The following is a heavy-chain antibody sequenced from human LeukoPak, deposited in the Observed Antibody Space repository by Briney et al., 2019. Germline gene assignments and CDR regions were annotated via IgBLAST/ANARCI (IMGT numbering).Heavy chain of an antibody. CDR3: ERASVVRGAPDYYFDY. CDR1: GDSISNYY. CDR2: IYTSGST. J-gene: IGHJ4*02. Sequence: SETLSLTCTVSGDSISNYYWSWVRQPPGKGLEWIGRIYTSGSTNYNPSLKSRVTMSVDTSKNQFSLKLRSVTAADTAVYYCERASVVRGAPDYYFDYWGQGTLVTVSS. D-gene: IGHD3-10*01. V-gene: IGHV4-4*07.